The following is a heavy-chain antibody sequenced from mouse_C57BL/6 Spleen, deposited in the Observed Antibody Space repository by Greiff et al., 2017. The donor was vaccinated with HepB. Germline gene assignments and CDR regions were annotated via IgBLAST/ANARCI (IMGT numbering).Heavy chain of an antibody. J-gene: IGHJ3*01. CDR2: IRLKSDNYAT. Sequence: EVKVEESGGGLVQPGGSMKLSCVASGFTFSNYWMNWVRQSPEKGLEWVAQIRLKSDNYATHYAESVKGRFTISRDDSKSSVYLQMNNLRAEDTGIYYCTRDYDGPWFAYWGQGTLVTVSA. CDR3: TRDYDGPWFAY. CDR1: GFTFSNYW. D-gene: IGHD2-4*01. V-gene: IGHV6-3*01.